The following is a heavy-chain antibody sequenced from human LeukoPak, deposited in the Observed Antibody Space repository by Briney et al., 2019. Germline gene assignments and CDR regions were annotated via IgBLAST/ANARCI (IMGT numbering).Heavy chain of an antibody. CDR3: AKDYYDSSGYYYFDY. CDR2: IKQDGSEK. V-gene: IGHV3-7*03. Sequence: PGGSLRLSCAASGFTFSSYWMSWVRQAPGKGLEWVANIKQDGSEKYYVDSVKGRFTISRDNAKSSLYLQMNSLRAEDTAVYYCAKDYYDSSGYYYFDYWGQGTLVTVSS. D-gene: IGHD3-22*01. CDR1: GFTFSSYW. J-gene: IGHJ4*02.